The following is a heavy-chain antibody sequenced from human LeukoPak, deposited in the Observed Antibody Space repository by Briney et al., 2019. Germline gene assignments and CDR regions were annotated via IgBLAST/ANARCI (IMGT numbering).Heavy chain of an antibody. V-gene: IGHV4-38-2*02. CDR2: IFHSGST. CDR3: ARAGVRDYVDY. CDR1: GYSISSGYY. Sequence: SETLSLTCTVSGYSISSGYYWGWIRQPPGKGLEWIASIFHSGSTYYNPSLKSRVTISVDTSKNQFSLKLSSVTAADTAVYYCARAGVRDYVDYWGQGTLVTVSS. D-gene: IGHD3-10*01. J-gene: IGHJ4*02.